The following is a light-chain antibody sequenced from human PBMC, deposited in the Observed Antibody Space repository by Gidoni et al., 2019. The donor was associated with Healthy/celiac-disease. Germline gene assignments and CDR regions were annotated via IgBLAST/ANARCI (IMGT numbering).Light chain of an antibody. CDR2: GAS. V-gene: IGKV3-20*01. CDR3: QQYGSSQET. CDR1: QSVSSSY. J-gene: IGKJ1*01. Sequence: ELVLTQSPGTLSLSPGERATLSCRASQSVSSSYLAWYQQKPGQAPRLLIYGASSRATGIPDRFSGSGSGTDFTLTISRLEPEDFAVYYCQQYGSSQETFXQXTKVEIK.